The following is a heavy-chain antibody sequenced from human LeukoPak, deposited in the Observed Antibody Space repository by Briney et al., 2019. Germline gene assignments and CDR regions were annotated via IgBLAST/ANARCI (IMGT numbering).Heavy chain of an antibody. V-gene: IGHV3-66*01. CDR2: IYSGGST. J-gene: IGHJ4*02. D-gene: IGHD2-2*01. Sequence: PGVSLRLSCAASGFTVSSNYMIWVRQAPGKGLEWVSEIYSGGSTYYAESVKARFTISRDNSKNTLYLQMDSLRAEDTAVYYCARAGSQLLLAYWGQGTLVTVSS. CDR3: ARAGSQLLLAY. CDR1: GFTVSSNY.